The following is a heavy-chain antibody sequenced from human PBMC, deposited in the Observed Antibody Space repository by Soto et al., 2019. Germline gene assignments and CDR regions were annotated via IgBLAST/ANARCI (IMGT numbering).Heavy chain of an antibody. CDR3: ARHSRRYYDSSGSAALSSEFGY. V-gene: IGHV5-51*01. CDR1: GYSFTSYW. J-gene: IGHJ4*02. CDR2: IYPGDSDT. Sequence: GESLKISCKGSGYSFTSYWIGWVRQMPGKGLEWMGIIYPGDSDTRYSPSFQGQVTISADKSISTAYLQWSSLKASDTAMYYCARHSRRYYDSSGSAALSSEFGYWGQGTLVTVSS. D-gene: IGHD3-22*01.